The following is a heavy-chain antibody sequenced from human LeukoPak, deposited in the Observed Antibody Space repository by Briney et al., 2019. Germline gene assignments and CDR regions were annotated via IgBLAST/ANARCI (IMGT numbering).Heavy chain of an antibody. CDR1: GYTFTGYY. CDR3: ARDGGEYGHYYYYMDV. CDR2: INPNSGGT. Sequence: ASVKVSCKASGYTFTGYYMHWVRQAPGQGLEWMGWINPNSGGTNYAQKFQGRVTMTRDTSISTGYMELSRVRSDDTAIYYCARDGGEYGHYYYYMDVWGKGTTVTVSS. D-gene: IGHD2-21*01. J-gene: IGHJ6*03. V-gene: IGHV1-2*02.